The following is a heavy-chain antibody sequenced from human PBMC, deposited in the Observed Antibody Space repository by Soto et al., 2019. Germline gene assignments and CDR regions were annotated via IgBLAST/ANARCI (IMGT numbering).Heavy chain of an antibody. CDR2: ISAYNGNK. CDR1: GYTFTSYG. Sequence: ASVKVSCKASGYTFTSYGISWVRQAPGQGLEWMGWISAYNGNKNYAQKLQCRVTMTTDTSTSTAYMELRSLSSDDTAVYYCARALSRYYYDSSGYYVDYWGQ. D-gene: IGHD3-22*01. V-gene: IGHV1-18*01. CDR3: ARALSRYYYDSSGYYVDY. J-gene: IGHJ4*02.